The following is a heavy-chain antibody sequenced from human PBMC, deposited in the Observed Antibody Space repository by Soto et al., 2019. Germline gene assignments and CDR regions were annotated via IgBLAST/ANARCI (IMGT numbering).Heavy chain of an antibody. D-gene: IGHD2-2*02. Sequence: SETLSLTCTVSGGSISSYYGSWIRQPPGKGLEWIGYIYYSGSTNYNPSFKIRVTISVNTSKNQFSLKLSAVTAADTAVYYCARAHLIPETHDAFDIWGQGTMVTVSS. CDR1: GGSISSYY. J-gene: IGHJ3*02. CDR3: ARAHLIPETHDAFDI. CDR2: IYYSGST. V-gene: IGHV4-59*08.